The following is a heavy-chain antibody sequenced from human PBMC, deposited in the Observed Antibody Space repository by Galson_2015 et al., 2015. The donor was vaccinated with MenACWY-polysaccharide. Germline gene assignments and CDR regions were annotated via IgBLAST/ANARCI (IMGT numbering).Heavy chain of an antibody. CDR1: GGSVKNSY. Sequence: TLSLTCSLSGGSVKNSYWSWFRQPPGKGLEWIGYIFYTGSTTYNPSLKSRVTLSIGASESHFSLNLTSVTAADTAVYYCARGRALTDYWGQGTLVTVSS. J-gene: IGHJ4*02. V-gene: IGHV4-59*02. CDR2: IFYTGST. CDR3: ARGRALTDY.